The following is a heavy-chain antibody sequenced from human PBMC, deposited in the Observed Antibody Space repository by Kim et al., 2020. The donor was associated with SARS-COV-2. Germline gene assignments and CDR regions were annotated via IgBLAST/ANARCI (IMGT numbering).Heavy chain of an antibody. D-gene: IGHD6-13*01. Sequence: VSVKSRTTINPDTSKNQFSLQLNSVTPEDTAVYYCARERRIAAADREIDYWGQGTLVTVSS. V-gene: IGHV6-1*01. J-gene: IGHJ4*02. CDR3: ARERRIAAADREIDY.